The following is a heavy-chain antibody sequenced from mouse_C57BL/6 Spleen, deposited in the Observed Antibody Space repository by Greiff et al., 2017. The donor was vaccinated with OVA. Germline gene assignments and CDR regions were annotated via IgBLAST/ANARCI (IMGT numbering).Heavy chain of an antibody. CDR3: ARGNYGAMDY. V-gene: IGHV1-80*01. J-gene: IGHJ4*01. CDR1: GYAFSSYW. CDR2: IYPGDGDT. D-gene: IGHD2-1*01. Sequence: VQGVESGAELVKPGASVKISCKASGYAFSSYWMNWVKQRPGKGLEWIGQIYPGDGDTNYNGKFKGKATLTADKSSSTAYMQLSSLTSEDSAVYFCARGNYGAMDYWGQGTSVTVSS.